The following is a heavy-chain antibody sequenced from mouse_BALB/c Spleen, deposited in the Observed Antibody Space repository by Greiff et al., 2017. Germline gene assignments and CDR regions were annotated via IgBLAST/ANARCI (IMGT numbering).Heavy chain of an antibody. Sequence: DVKLVESGGGLVKPGGSLKLSCAASGFTFSSYAMSWVRQTPEKRLEWVASISSGGSTYYPDSVKGRFTISRDNARNILYLQMSSLRSEDTAMYYCARGTYGNYEFAYWGQGTLVTVSA. CDR3: ARGTYGNYEFAY. CDR1: GFTFSSYA. D-gene: IGHD2-1*01. CDR2: ISSGGST. J-gene: IGHJ3*01. V-gene: IGHV5-6-5*01.